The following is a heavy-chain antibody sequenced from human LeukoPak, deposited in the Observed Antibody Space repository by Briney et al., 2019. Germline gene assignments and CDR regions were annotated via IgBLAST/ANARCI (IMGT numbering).Heavy chain of an antibody. Sequence: PSETLSLTCTVSGGSISSYYWSWIRQPAGKGLEWIGRIYTSGSTNYNPSLKSRVTMSVDTSKDQFSLKLSSVTAADTAVYYCARTEYSSSSQPFDYWGQGTLVTVSS. J-gene: IGHJ4*02. V-gene: IGHV4-4*07. D-gene: IGHD6-6*01. CDR3: ARTEYSSSSQPFDY. CDR1: GGSISSYY. CDR2: IYTSGST.